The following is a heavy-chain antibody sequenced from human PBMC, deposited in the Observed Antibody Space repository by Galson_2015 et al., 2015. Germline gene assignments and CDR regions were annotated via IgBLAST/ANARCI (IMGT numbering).Heavy chain of an antibody. CDR1: GFTFSSYW. J-gene: IGHJ4*02. D-gene: IGHD2-2*01. V-gene: IGHV3-74*01. CDR3: VRDGDKYDFDC. Sequence: SLRLSCAASGFTFSSYWMHWVRQAPGKGLVWVSRIKGDGSDIRYADSVKGRFTMSRDNTKKTLHLHMSNLGAEDTAVYFCVRDGDKYDFDCWGQGTLVTVSS. CDR2: IKGDGSDI.